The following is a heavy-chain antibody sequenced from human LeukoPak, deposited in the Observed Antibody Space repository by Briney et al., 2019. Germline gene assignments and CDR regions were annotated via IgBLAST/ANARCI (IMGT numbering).Heavy chain of an antibody. Sequence: SETLSLTCAVYGGSFSAYYWNWIRQLPGKGLGWIGEINHSGSTKYNPSLNSRVTISVDTSKNQFSLKLSSVTAADTAVYYCARGILVDDYNSGSRSDYFDSWGQGNLVTVSS. D-gene: IGHD5-24*01. J-gene: IGHJ4*02. CDR1: GGSFSAYY. V-gene: IGHV4-34*01. CDR2: INHSGST. CDR3: ARGILVDDYNSGSRSDYFDS.